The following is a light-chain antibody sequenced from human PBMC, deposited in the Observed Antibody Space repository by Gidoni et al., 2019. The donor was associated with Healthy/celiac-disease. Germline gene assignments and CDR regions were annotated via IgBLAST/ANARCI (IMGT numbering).Light chain of an antibody. CDR1: QDISNY. Sequence: DIQMTQSPSSLSASVGDRVTITCQASQDISNYLNWYQQKPGKAPKLLIYDASKLETGVPSRFSGSGSGTDFTFNISSLQPEDIATYYCQQYDNLPPACXGXTKVEIK. J-gene: IGKJ4*01. CDR3: QQYDNLPPA. CDR2: DAS. V-gene: IGKV1-33*01.